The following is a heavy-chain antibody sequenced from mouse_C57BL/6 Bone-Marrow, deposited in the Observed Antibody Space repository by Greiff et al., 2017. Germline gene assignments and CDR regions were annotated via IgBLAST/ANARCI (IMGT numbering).Heavy chain of an antibody. CDR3: TTYYYGSSLYYYAMDY. CDR2: IDPEDGDT. V-gene: IGHV14-1*01. CDR1: GFNIKDYY. J-gene: IGHJ4*01. Sequence: VTLKESGAELVRPGASVKLSCTASGFNIKDYYMHWVKQRPEQGLEWIGRIDPEDGDTEYAPKFQGKATMTADTSSNTAYLQLSSLTSEDTAVYYCTTYYYGSSLYYYAMDYWGQGTSVTVSS. D-gene: IGHD1-1*01.